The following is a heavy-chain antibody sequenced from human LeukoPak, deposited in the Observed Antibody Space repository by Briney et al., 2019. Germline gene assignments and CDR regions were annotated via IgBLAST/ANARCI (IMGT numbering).Heavy chain of an antibody. CDR1: GFTFSNYA. V-gene: IGHV3-23*05. Sequence: GGSLRLSCAASGFTFSNYAMSWVRQAPGEGLEWVSSLDESGSATYYADSVKGRFTISRDNSKNTLYLQLDSLRAEDTAVYYCAKKGSLVSPGNYFDSWGQGTLVTVSS. CDR2: LDESGSAT. D-gene: IGHD2-2*01. CDR3: AKKGSLVSPGNYFDS. J-gene: IGHJ4*02.